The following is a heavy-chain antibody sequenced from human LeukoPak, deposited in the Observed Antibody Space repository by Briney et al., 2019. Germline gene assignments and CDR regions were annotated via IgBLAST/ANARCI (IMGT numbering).Heavy chain of an antibody. D-gene: IGHD3-22*01. J-gene: IGHJ4*02. CDR1: GGTFSSYA. CDR3: ARDEKNYYDSSGYGMDY. CDR2: IIPIFGTA. Sequence: SVKVSCKASGGTFSSYAISWVRQAPGQGLEWTGGIIPIFGTANYAQKFQGRVTITADESTSTAYMELSSLRSEDTAVYYCARDEKNYYDSSGYGMDYWGQGTLVTVSS. V-gene: IGHV1-69*13.